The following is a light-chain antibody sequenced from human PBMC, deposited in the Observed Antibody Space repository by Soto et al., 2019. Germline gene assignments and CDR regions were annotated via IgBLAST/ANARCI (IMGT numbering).Light chain of an antibody. CDR3: NSYAGNNRYL. CDR2: MVS. CDR1: SSDVGNYNY. Sequence: QSALTQPASVSGSPGQSITISCTGTSSDVGNYNYVSWYQQYPGRVPKLLIYMVSNRPSGVSNRFSGSKSGNTASLTVSGLQAEDEADYYCNSYAGNNRYLFGTGTKVTVL. J-gene: IGLJ1*01. V-gene: IGLV2-14*01.